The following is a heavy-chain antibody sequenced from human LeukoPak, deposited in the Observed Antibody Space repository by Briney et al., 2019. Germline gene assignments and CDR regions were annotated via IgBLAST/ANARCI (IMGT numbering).Heavy chain of an antibody. CDR3: ARHRDSSALEAFDI. CDR1: GGSMSSYS. V-gene: IGHV4-59*08. CDR2: VSYSGTT. J-gene: IGHJ3*02. D-gene: IGHD3-22*01. Sequence: SETLSLTCTVSGGSMSSYSWSWIRQPPGKGLEWSGRVSYSGTTNYNPSLRSRVTLSVDTSKSHFSLKLSSVTAADTAVYYCARHRDSSALEAFDIWGQGTLVTVSS.